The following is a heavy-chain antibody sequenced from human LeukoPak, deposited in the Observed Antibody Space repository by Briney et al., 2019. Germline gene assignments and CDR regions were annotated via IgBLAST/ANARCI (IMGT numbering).Heavy chain of an antibody. Sequence: ASVKVSCKASGYTFTSYAMHWVRQAPGQRLEWMGWINTGNGNTKYSQKFQGRVTITRDTSASTAYMELSSLRSEDTAVYYCARDRTATVTRPSFGMDVWGQGTTVTVSS. CDR1: GYTFTSYA. V-gene: IGHV1-3*04. CDR3: ARDRTATVTRPSFGMDV. D-gene: IGHD4-17*01. CDR2: INTGNGNT. J-gene: IGHJ6*02.